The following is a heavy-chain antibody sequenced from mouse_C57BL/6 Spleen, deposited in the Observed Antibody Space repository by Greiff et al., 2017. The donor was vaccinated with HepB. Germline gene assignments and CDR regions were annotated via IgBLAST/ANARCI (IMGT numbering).Heavy chain of an antibody. CDR3: ARLSSYYYGSSLDY. D-gene: IGHD1-1*01. V-gene: IGHV1-52*01. CDR2: IDPSDSET. J-gene: IGHJ2*01. Sequence: QVQLQQPGAELVRPGSSVKLSCKASGYTFTSYWMHWVKQRPIQGLEWIGNIDPSDSETHYNQKFKDKATLTVDKSSSTAYMQLSSLTSEDSAVYYCARLSSYYYGSSLDYWGQGTTLTVSS. CDR1: GYTFTSYW.